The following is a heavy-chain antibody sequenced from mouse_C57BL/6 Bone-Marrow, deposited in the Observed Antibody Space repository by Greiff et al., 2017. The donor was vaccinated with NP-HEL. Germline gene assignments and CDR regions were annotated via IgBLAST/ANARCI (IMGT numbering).Heavy chain of an antibody. J-gene: IGHJ3*01. CDR3: ARKRAYYGSSYGFAY. Sequence: QVHVKQSGAELARPGASVKLSCKASGYTFTSYGISWVKQRTGQGLEWIGEIYPRSGNTYYNEKFKGKATLTADKSSSTAYMELRSLTSEDSAVYFCARKRAYYGSSYGFAYWGQGTLVTVSA. V-gene: IGHV1-81*01. CDR2: IYPRSGNT. D-gene: IGHD1-1*01. CDR1: GYTFTSYG.